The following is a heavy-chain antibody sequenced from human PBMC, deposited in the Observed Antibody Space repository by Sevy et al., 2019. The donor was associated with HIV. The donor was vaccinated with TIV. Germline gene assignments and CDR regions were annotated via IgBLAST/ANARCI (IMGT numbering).Heavy chain of an antibody. V-gene: IGHV3-33*01. D-gene: IGHD1-26*01. J-gene: IGHJ4*02. CDR1: GFTFGSYG. CDR2: IWYDGSNK. Sequence: GGSLRLSCAASGFTFGSYGMHWVRQAPGKGLEWVAVIWYDGSNKYYADSVKGRFTISRDNSKNTLYLQMNSLRAEDTAVYYCARNSGSYHFDYWGQGTLVTVSS. CDR3: ARNSGSYHFDY.